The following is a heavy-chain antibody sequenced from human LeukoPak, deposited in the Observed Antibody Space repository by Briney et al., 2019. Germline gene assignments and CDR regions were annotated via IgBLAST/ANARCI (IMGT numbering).Heavy chain of an antibody. J-gene: IGHJ5*02. V-gene: IGHV4-39*07. CDR2: IYYSGST. CDR1: GGSISSSSYY. Sequence: PSETLSLTCTVSGGSISSSSYYWGWIRQPPGKGLEWIGSIYYSGSTYYNPSLKSRVTISVDTSKNQFSLKLSSVTAADTAVYYCARTVPETFGYSSGWYVGWFDPWGQGTLVTVSS. CDR3: ARTVPETFGYSSGWYVGWFDP. D-gene: IGHD6-19*01.